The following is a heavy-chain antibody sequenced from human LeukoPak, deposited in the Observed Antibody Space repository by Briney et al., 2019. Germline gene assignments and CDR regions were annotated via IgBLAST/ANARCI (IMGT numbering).Heavy chain of an antibody. CDR3: AKGGATVIDY. J-gene: IGHJ4*02. Sequence: GGALRLSSAASGFTFSNYWMHWVRHAPGKGLVWVSRINSDGSSTTSADSVKGRVTISRDNAKNTLYLQMNSLRAEDTAVYYCAKGGATVIDYWGQGTLVTVSS. CDR1: GFTFSNYW. D-gene: IGHD4-17*01. CDR2: INSDGSST. V-gene: IGHV3-74*01.